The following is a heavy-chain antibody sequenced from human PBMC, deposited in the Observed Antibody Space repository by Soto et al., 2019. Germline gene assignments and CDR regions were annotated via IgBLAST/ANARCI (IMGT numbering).Heavy chain of an antibody. V-gene: IGHV4-59*11. CDR2: IYYSGST. D-gene: IGHD5-18*01. CDR1: GGSISSHD. J-gene: IGHJ6*02. CDR3: ALTRSGYSYGYYYYYHYGMDV. Sequence: SETLSLTCTVSGGSISSHDWSWIRQPPGKGLEWIGYIYYSGSTNYNPSLKSRVTISVDTSKNQFSLKLSSVTAADTAVYYCALTRSGYSYGYYYYYHYGMDVWGQGTTVTVSS.